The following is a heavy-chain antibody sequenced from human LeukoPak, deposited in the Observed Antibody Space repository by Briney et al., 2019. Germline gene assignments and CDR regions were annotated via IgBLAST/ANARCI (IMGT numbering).Heavy chain of an antibody. Sequence: GGSLRLSCAASGFTFSSYAMSWVRQAPGKGLEWVSTIRGSGGSTYYADSVRGRFTISRDNSKNTLYLQMNSLRGEDTAVYYCAKYYYDSSGSPRGFDYWGQGTLVTVSS. CDR3: AKYYYDSSGSPRGFDY. J-gene: IGHJ4*02. V-gene: IGHV3-23*01. D-gene: IGHD3-22*01. CDR2: IRGSGGST. CDR1: GFTFSSYA.